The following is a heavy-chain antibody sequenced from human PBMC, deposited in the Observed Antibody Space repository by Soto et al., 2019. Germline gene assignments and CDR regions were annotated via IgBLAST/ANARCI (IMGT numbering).Heavy chain of an antibody. J-gene: IGHJ4*02. CDR1: GYTVTTYA. D-gene: IGHD5-12*01. Sequence: SVKVSGKACGYTVTTYAIHWVRQAPGQRLEWMGWINAGNGNTKYSQKFQGRVIITRDTSAGTAYMELRSLRSEDTAVYYCATPIVAFYWGQGTLVTVSS. CDR3: ATPIVAFY. V-gene: IGHV1-3*01. CDR2: INAGNGNT.